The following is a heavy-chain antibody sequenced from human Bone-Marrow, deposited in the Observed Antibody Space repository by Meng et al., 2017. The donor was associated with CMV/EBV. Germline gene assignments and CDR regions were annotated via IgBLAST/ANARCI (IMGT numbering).Heavy chain of an antibody. CDR3: ARAPYSSSWGV. D-gene: IGHD6-13*01. CDR1: GYTFTTYD. Sequence: ASVKVSCKASGYTFTTYDVNWVRQAAGQGLEWLGWMNPNSGNTGYAQKFQGRVTMTRNTSISTAYMELSSLRSEDTAVYYCARAPYSSSWGVWGQGTTVTVSS. V-gene: IGHV1-8*01. CDR2: MNPNSGNT. J-gene: IGHJ6*02.